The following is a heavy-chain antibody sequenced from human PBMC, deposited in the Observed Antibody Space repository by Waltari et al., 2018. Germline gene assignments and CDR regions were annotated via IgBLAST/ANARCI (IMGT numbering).Heavy chain of an antibody. CDR2: VWPRDSDA. J-gene: IGHJ6*02. CDR3: ARRFPVGYYYGLDV. V-gene: IGHV5-51*01. Sequence: EVQLVQSGAEVRKSGESLKISCKGSGYTFTDYWVAWVRQRPGTGLEWMGAVWPRDSDARYSPSFEGQVTISADKSLSTTYLQWSSLKASDTAIYYCARRFPVGYYYGLDVWGQGTAVTVSS. CDR1: GYTFTDYW.